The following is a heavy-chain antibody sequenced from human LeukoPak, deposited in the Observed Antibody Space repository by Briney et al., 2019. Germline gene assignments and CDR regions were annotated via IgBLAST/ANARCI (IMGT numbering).Heavy chain of an antibody. CDR1: GYTFTGYY. CDR2: INPNSGAT. D-gene: IGHD6-19*01. J-gene: IGHJ4*02. V-gene: IGHV1-2*02. CDR3: ARGEVDSSGWDCFHF. Sequence: GASVKFSCKASGYTFTGYYMHWVRRAPGQGLEWMGWINPNSGATNYPQKFQGRVTMTGDTSISTAYMELSSLRSDDTAVYYCARGEVDSSGWDCFHFWGQGTLVTVSS.